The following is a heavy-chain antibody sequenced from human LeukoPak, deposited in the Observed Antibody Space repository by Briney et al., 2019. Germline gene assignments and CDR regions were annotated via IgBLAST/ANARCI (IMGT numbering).Heavy chain of an antibody. V-gene: IGHV3-9*03. D-gene: IGHD3-22*01. J-gene: IGHJ4*02. Sequence: QSGGSLRLSCAASGFTFDDYAMHWVRQAPGKGLEWVSGISWNSGSIGYADSVKGRFTISRDNAKNSLYLKMNSLRAEDMALYYCAKDVNYDSSGSFDYWGQGTLVTVSS. CDR2: ISWNSGSI. CDR1: GFTFDDYA. CDR3: AKDVNYDSSGSFDY.